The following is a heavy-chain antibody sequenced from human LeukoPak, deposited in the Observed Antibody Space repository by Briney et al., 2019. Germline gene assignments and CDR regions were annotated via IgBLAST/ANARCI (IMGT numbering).Heavy chain of an antibody. CDR2: IYYSGST. CDR1: GGSISSYY. D-gene: IGHD3-10*01. CDR3: ARERGGSGY. Sequence: SETLSLTCTDSGGSISSYYWSWIRQPPGKGLEWIGYIYYSGSTNYNPSLKSRVTISVDTSKNQFSLKLSSVTAADTAVYYCARERGGSGYWGQGTLVTVSS. V-gene: IGHV4-59*01. J-gene: IGHJ4*02.